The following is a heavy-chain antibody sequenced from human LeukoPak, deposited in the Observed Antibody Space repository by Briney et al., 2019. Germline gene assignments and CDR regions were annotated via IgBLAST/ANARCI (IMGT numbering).Heavy chain of an antibody. V-gene: IGHV1-46*01. CDR2: INPSGGST. CDR3: AREGPYSDSSRSRFDY. Sequence: ASVKVSCKSSGYTFTNYYIHWVRQAPGQGLEWTGIINPSGGSTSYAQKFQGRVTMTRDTSTSTVYMELSSLRSEDTAVYYCAREGPYSDSSRSRFDYWGPGTLVTVSS. D-gene: IGHD6-6*01. CDR1: GYTFTNYY. J-gene: IGHJ4*02.